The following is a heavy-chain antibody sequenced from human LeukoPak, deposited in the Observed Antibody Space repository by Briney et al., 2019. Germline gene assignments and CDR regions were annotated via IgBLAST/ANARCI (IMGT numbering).Heavy chain of an antibody. J-gene: IGHJ4*02. V-gene: IGHV4-38-2*02. CDR1: GYSISSGYY. Sequence: SETLSLTCTVSGYSISSGYYWGWIRQPPGKGLEWIGSIYHSGSTYYNPSLKSRVTISVDTSKNQFSLKLSSVTAADTAVYYCARDGSIISTYYYGSGSSPLLYFDYWGQGTLVTVSS. D-gene: IGHD3-10*01. CDR3: ARDGSIISTYYYGSGSSPLLYFDY. CDR2: IYHSGST.